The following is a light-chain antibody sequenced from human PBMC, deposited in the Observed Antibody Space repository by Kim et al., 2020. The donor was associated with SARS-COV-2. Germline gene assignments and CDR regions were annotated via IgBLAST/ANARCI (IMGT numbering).Light chain of an antibody. CDR1: QSGGNN. Sequence: LAPGERTALTYRARQSGGNNITRCQQKPGQAPGLLIYDASNRATGIPARFSGSGSGTDFTFTISSLEPEDFAIYYCQQRSNWLWTFGQGTKVDIK. CDR3: QQRSNWLWT. J-gene: IGKJ1*01. V-gene: IGKV3-11*01. CDR2: DAS.